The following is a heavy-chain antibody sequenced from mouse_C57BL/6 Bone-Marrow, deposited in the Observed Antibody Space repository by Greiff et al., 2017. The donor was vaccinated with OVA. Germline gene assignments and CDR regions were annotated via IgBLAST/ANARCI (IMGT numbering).Heavy chain of an antibody. CDR2: FHPYNDDT. D-gene: IGHD1-1*01. CDR1: GYTFTTYP. CDR3: ALTTVGGGDVEG. Sequence: QVQLQQSGAELVKPGASVKMSCKASGYTFTTYPIEWMKQNHGKSLEWIGNFHPYNDDTKYNEKFKGKATLTVDKSSSTVYLELSRLTSDDSAVYCGALTTVGGGDVEGWGTGTTVTVSS. V-gene: IGHV1-47*01. J-gene: IGHJ1*03.